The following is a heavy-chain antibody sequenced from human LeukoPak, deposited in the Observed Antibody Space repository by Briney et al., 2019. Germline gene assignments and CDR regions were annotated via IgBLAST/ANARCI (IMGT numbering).Heavy chain of an antibody. J-gene: IGHJ3*02. D-gene: IGHD5-12*01. CDR1: GYTFTSYG. V-gene: IGHV1-18*01. Sequence: ASVKVSCKASGYTFTSYGISWVRQAPGQGIEWMGWISAYNGNTNYAQKLQGRVTMTTDTSTSTAYMELRSLRSDDTAVYYCARDLSGASGDAFDIWGQGTMVTVSS. CDR2: ISAYNGNT. CDR3: ARDLSGASGDAFDI.